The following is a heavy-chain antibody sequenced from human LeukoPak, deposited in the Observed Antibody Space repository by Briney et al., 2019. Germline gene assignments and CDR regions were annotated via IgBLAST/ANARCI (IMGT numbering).Heavy chain of an antibody. CDR3: ARFYDYGDYDYMDV. D-gene: IGHD4-17*01. CDR1: GFSLSTSGVG. Sequence: SGPTLVKPTQTLTLTCTFSGFSLSTSGVGVGWIRQPPGKALEWLALIYWDDDKRYSPSLKSRLTITKDTSKNQVVLTMTNMDPVDTATYYCARFYDYGDYDYMDVWGKGTTVTVSS. V-gene: IGHV2-5*02. CDR2: IYWDDDK. J-gene: IGHJ6*03.